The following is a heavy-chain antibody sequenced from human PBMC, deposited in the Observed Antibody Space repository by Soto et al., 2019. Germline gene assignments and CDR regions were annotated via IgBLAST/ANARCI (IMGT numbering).Heavy chain of an antibody. V-gene: IGHV3-23*01. J-gene: IGHJ6*03. Sequence: GGSLRLSCAAPGFTFSYYAMSWVRQAPGKGLEWVSAISGSGGSTYYADSVKGRFTISRDNSKNTLYLQMNSLRAEDTAVYYCAKYYGSYGSGSYYNDYYYYMDVWGKGTTVTVSS. CDR2: ISGSGGST. D-gene: IGHD3-10*01. CDR1: GFTFSYYA. CDR3: AKYYGSYGSGSYYNDYYYYMDV.